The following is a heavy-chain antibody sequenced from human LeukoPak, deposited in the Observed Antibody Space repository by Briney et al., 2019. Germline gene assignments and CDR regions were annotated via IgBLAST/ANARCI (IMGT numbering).Heavy chain of an antibody. J-gene: IGHJ4*02. CDR3: ASGPGFVLWMATISR. D-gene: IGHD5-24*01. CDR2: INHSGST. CDR1: GGSFSGYY. V-gene: IGHV4-34*01. Sequence: PSETLSLTCAVYGGSFSGYYWSWIRQPPGKGLEWIGEINHSGSTNYNPSLKSRVTISVDTSKNQFSLKLSSVTAADTAVYYCASGPGFVLWMATISRWGQGTLVTVSS.